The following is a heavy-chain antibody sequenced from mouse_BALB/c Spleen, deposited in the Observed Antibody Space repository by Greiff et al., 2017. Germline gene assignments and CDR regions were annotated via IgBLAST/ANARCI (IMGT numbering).Heavy chain of an antibody. Sequence: EVMLVESGGGLVKPGGSLKLSCAASGFAFSSYDMSWVRQTPEKRLEWVAYISSGGGSTYYPDTVKGRFTISRDNAKNTLYLQMSSLKSEDTAMYYCAREEALYAMDYWGQGTSVTVSS. J-gene: IGHJ4*01. CDR2: ISSGGGST. CDR3: AREEALYAMDY. V-gene: IGHV5-12-1*01. D-gene: IGHD3-1*01. CDR1: GFAFSSYD.